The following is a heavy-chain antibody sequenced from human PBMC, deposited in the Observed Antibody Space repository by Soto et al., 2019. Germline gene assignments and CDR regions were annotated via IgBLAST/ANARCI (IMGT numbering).Heavy chain of an antibody. V-gene: IGHV1-69*13. CDR3: ARKWGFYYGSGPGDYYYYGMDV. D-gene: IGHD3-10*01. Sequence: SVKVSCKASGGTFSSYAISWVRQAPGQGLEWMGGIIPIFGTANYAQKFQGRVTITADESTSTAYMELSSLRSEDTAVYYCARKWGFYYGSGPGDYYYYGMDVWGQGTTVTVSS. CDR2: IIPIFGTA. CDR1: GGTFSSYA. J-gene: IGHJ6*02.